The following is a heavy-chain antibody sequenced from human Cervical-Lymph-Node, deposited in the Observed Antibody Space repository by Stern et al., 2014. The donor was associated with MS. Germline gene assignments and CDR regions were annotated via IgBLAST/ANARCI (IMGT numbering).Heavy chain of an antibody. CDR3: ARVEDCGGDCYPPRSFDY. CDR2: IHYTGST. Sequence: QLQLQESVPGLVKPSQTLSLTCTVSGGSISSDYWSWIRQPPGKGLEWIGYIHYTGSTNYNPSLKSRVTISVDRSKNQFSLKLSSVTAADTAVYYCARVEDCGGDCYPPRSFDYWGQGTLVTVSS. D-gene: IGHD2-21*02. CDR1: GGSISSDY. J-gene: IGHJ4*02. V-gene: IGHV4-59*01.